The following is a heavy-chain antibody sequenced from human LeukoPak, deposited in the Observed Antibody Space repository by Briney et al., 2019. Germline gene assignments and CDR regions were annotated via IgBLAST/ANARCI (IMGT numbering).Heavy chain of an antibody. CDR3: AKSSAYGDYYFDY. CDR1: GFTFDDYA. V-gene: IGHV3-9*01. D-gene: IGHD4-17*01. CDR2: ISWNSGSI. Sequence: GRSLRLSCAASGFTFDDYAMHWVRHAPGKGLEWVSGISWNSGSIGYADSVKGRFTISRDNAKNSLYLQMNSLRAEDTALYYCAKSSAYGDYYFDYWGQGTLVTVSS. J-gene: IGHJ4*02.